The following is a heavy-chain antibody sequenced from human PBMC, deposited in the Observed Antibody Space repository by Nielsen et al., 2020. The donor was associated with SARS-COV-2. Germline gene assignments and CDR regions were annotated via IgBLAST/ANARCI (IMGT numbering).Heavy chain of an antibody. V-gene: IGHV3-30*02. CDR1: GFTFNNYG. D-gene: IGHD3-16*01. J-gene: IGHJ4*02. Sequence: GESLKISCTAYGFTFNNYGMHWVRQAPGKGLEWVASIPYDGSNIYYADSVKGRFTISRDSSRNTLTLHMSSLRAEDTAVYHCAKAGIMITFGGDVDYFESWGQGTLVTVSS. CDR3: AKAGIMITFGGDVDYFES. CDR2: IPYDGSNI.